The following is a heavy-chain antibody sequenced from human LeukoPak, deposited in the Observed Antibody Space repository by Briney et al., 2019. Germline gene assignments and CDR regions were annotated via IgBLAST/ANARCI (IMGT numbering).Heavy chain of an antibody. D-gene: IGHD1-26*01. V-gene: IGHV1-2*02. CDR1: GYTFTSYG. CDR3: ARVRTLVGAINAGYFDL. CDR2: INPNSGGT. Sequence: GASVKVSCKASGYTFTSYGISWVRQAPGQGLEWMGWINPNSGGTNYAQKFQGRVTMTRDTSISTAYMELSRLRSDDTAVYYCARVRTLVGAINAGYFDLWGRGTLVTVSS. J-gene: IGHJ2*01.